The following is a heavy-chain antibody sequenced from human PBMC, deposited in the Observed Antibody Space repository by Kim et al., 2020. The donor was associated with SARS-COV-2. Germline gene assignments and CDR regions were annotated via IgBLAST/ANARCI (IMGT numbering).Heavy chain of an antibody. V-gene: IGHV5-51*01. CDR3: ARHLAVAQNGMDV. D-gene: IGHD6-19*01. Sequence: YCPRFQGQVTTTADKSLSTAYLQWSSLKASDTAMYYCARHLAVAQNGMDVWGQGTTVTVSS. J-gene: IGHJ6*02.